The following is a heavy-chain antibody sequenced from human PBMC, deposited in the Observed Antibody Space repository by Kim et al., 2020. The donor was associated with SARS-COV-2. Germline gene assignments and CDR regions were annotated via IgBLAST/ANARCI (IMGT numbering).Heavy chain of an antibody. D-gene: IGHD3-10*01. CDR2: TRNKANSYTT. CDR1: GFTFSDHY. CDR3: ARGRAGLLWFGELLYRTDYYYYGMDV. J-gene: IGHJ6*02. V-gene: IGHV3-72*01. Sequence: GGSLRLSCAASGFTFSDHYMDWVRQAPGKWLEWVGRTRNKANSYTTEYAASVKGRFTISRDDSKNSLYLQMNSLKTEDTAVYYCARGRAGLLWFGELLYRTDYYYYGMDVWGQGTTVTVSS.